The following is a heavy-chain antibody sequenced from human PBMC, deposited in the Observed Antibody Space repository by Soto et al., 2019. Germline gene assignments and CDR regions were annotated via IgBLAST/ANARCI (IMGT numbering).Heavy chain of an antibody. CDR3: ARDTKGLRAFDI. Sequence: SETLSLTCAVSGGSISSGGYSWSWIRQPPGKGLELIGYIYHSGSTYYNPSLKSRVTISVDRSKNQFSLKLSSVTAADTAVYYCARDTKGLRAFDIWGQGTMVTVSS. CDR1: GGSISSGGYS. V-gene: IGHV4-30-2*01. J-gene: IGHJ3*02. D-gene: IGHD2-8*01. CDR2: IYHSGST.